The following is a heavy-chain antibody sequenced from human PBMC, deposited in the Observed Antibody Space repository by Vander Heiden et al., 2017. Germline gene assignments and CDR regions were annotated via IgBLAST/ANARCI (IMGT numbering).Heavy chain of an antibody. CDR1: GFTFSDYC. V-gene: IGHV3-7*01. D-gene: IGHD6-19*01. CDR3: AKSQWLALDVFDF. J-gene: IGHJ3*01. Sequence: EVQLVESGGDLVQPGGSLRLSCAGSGFTFSDYCMGWVRQAPGKGLEWVANIKQDGSEKYYMDSLKGRLTISRDNAKKSLYLQMTSLRVEDTAVYYCAKSQWLALDVFDFWGQGTMVTVSS. CDR2: IKQDGSEK.